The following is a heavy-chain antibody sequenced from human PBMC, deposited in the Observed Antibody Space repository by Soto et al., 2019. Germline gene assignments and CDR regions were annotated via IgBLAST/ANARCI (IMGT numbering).Heavy chain of an antibody. CDR2: INPNSGGT. J-gene: IGHJ6*02. Sequence: ASVKFSCKASGYTFTGYYMHWVRQAPGQGLEWMGWINPNSGGTNYAQKFQGWVTMTRDTSISTAYMELSRLRSDETAVYYCATERYDFWSGYDYYYGMDVWGQGTTVTVSS. V-gene: IGHV1-2*04. CDR1: GYTFTGYY. D-gene: IGHD3-3*01. CDR3: ATERYDFWSGYDYYYGMDV.